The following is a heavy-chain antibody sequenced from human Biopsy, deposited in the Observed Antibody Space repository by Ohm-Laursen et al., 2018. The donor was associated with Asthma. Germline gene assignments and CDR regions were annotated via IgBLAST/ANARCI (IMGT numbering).Heavy chain of an antibody. V-gene: IGHV4-39*01. CDR2: ISYTGSA. D-gene: IGHD7-27*01. J-gene: IGHJ4*02. CDR3: ARHWDWGSFFDY. CDR1: GGSMSSSSYY. Sequence: SETLSLTCSVSGGSMSSSSYYWGWIRQPPGKGLERMGSISYTGSAYHNPSLKSRVTISVDTPKNHFSLKLSSVTAADTAVYYCARHWDWGSFFDYWGQGTPVTVSS.